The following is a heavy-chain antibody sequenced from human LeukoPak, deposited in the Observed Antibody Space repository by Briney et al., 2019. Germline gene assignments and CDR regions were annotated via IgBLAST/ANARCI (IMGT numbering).Heavy chain of an antibody. J-gene: IGHJ4*02. V-gene: IGHV3-74*01. CDR1: GFAFSAYW. CDR2: INEDATTI. Sequence: PGGSLRLSCAASGFAFSAYWMHWVRQAPGKGLEWVSRINEDATTITYADSVKGRFIISRANSKKSLYLQMNNLRAEDTAVYYCVRDLILVWTPGDDFDFWGQGTLVIVSS. D-gene: IGHD3-16*01. CDR3: VRDLILVWTPGDDFDF.